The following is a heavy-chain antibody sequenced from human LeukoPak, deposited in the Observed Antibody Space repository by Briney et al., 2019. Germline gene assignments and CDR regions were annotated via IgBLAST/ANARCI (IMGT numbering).Heavy chain of an antibody. J-gene: IGHJ3*01. Sequence: ASVKVSCKVSGYTFTGYYIHWVRQAPGQGLEWMGWISGYTGDIKYAQNLQGRFTVTTDTSTSTVYMELRSLTYDDTAVYYCARAGYCGDGGCRGGSAFDVWGQGTMVTVSS. D-gene: IGHD2-15*01. V-gene: IGHV1-18*04. CDR3: ARAGYCGDGGCRGGSAFDV. CDR1: GYTFTGYY. CDR2: ISGYTGDI.